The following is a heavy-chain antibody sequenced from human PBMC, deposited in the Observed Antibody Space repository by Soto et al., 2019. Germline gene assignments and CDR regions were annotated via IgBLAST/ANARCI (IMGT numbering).Heavy chain of an antibody. D-gene: IGHD1-26*01. J-gene: IGHJ4*02. Sequence: GGSLRLSCAASGFTFSGSAMHWVRQASGKGLEWVGRIRSKANSYATAYAASVKGRFTISRDDSKNTAYLQMNSLKTEDTAVYYCTRHGELPGPLSSYSGSSYGDYWGQGTLVTVSS. CDR3: TRHGELPGPLSSYSGSSYGDY. V-gene: IGHV3-73*01. CDR1: GFTFSGSA. CDR2: IRSKANSYAT.